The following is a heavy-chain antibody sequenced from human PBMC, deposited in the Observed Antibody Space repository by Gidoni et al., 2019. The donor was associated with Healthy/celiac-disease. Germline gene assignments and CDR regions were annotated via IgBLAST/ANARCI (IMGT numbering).Heavy chain of an antibody. Sequence: QVQLQQWGAGLLKPSETLSLTCSVYGWSFIGYYWSWFRQPPGKGLEWIGEINHSGSTNYNPSLKSRVTISVDTSKNQFSLKLSSVTAADTAVYYCARLGVGAAPTATYYYYYGMDVWGQGTTVTVSS. CDR2: INHSGST. CDR1: GWSFIGYY. V-gene: IGHV4-34*01. D-gene: IGHD1-26*01. CDR3: ARLGVGAAPTATYYYYYGMDV. J-gene: IGHJ6*02.